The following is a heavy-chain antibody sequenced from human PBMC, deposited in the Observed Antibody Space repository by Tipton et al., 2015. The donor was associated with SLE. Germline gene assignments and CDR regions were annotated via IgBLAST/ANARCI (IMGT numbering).Heavy chain of an antibody. D-gene: IGHD3-9*01. CDR3: ATLDWYNTVTGHYTDF. J-gene: IGHJ4*02. Sequence: TLSLTCTVSGGSISSGSYYWSWIRQPAGKGLEWIGRIYRSGSTNYNPSLKSRVTMSVDMSKNQFSLKLTSMTAADAAVYYCATLDWYNTVTGHYTDFWGQGILVTVSS. CDR1: GGSISSGSYY. V-gene: IGHV4-61*02. CDR2: IYRSGST.